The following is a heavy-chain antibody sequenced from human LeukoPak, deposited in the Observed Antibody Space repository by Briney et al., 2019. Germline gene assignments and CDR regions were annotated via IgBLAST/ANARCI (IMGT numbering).Heavy chain of an antibody. CDR3: ARGDAHSYYDFWSGYGWFDP. D-gene: IGHD3-3*01. CDR1: GGTFSSYA. Sequence: SVKVSCKASGGTFSSYAISWVRQAPGQGLAWMGGIIPIFGTANYAQKFQGRVTITTDESKSTAYMELSSLRSEDTAVYYCARGDAHSYYDFWSGYGWFDPWGQGTLVTVSS. V-gene: IGHV1-69*05. J-gene: IGHJ5*02. CDR2: IIPIFGTA.